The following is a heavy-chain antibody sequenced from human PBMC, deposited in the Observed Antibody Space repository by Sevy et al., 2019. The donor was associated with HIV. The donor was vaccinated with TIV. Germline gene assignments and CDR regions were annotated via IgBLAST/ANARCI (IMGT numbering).Heavy chain of an antibody. CDR1: GGSISSSNW. J-gene: IGHJ5*02. D-gene: IGHD3-10*01. CDR2: IYRSGST. Sequence: SETLSLTCGVSGGSISSSNWWHWVRQPPGKGLEWIGEIYRSGSTNYNPSLKTRVTISVDNSKNQFSLQLNSVTAADPAVYYCARGFDTPRGFDPWGQGTLVTVSS. CDR3: ARGFDTPRGFDP. V-gene: IGHV4-4*02.